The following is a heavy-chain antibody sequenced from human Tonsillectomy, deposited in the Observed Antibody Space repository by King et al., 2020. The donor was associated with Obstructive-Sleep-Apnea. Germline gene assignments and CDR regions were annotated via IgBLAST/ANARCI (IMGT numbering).Heavy chain of an antibody. CDR3: ARTPRTYYYDSSGYYYLKGAWFDP. CDR2: IFSNDEK. CDR1: GFSLSNARMG. Sequence: TLKESGPVLVKPTETLTLTCTVSGFSLSNARMGVSWIRQPPGKALEWLAHIFSNDEKSYSTSLKSRLTISKDTSKSQVVLTMTNMDPVDTATYYCARTPRTYYYDSSGYYYLKGAWFDPWGQGTLVTVSS. J-gene: IGHJ5*02. D-gene: IGHD3-22*01. V-gene: IGHV2-26*01.